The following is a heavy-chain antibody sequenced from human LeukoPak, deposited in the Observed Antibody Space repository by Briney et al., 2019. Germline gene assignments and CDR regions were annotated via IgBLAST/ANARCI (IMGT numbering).Heavy chain of an antibody. CDR1: GGSISSYY. CDR2: IYYSGST. Sequence: PSETLSLTCTVSGGSISSYYWSWIRQPPGKGLEWIGYIYYSGSTNYNPSLKSRVTISVDTSKNQFSLKLSSVTAADTAVYYCAYSSSWYREFYFDYWGQGTLVTVSS. CDR3: AYSSSWYREFYFDY. V-gene: IGHV4-59*08. D-gene: IGHD6-13*01. J-gene: IGHJ4*02.